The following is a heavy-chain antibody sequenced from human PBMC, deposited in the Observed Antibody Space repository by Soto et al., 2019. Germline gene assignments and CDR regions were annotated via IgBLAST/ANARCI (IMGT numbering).Heavy chain of an antibody. D-gene: IGHD4-17*01. CDR2: INGDGGST. V-gene: IGHV3-74*01. Sequence: EVQLVESGGGLVQTGGSLRLSGGASGFTFSSDWMHWVRQAPGKGVVWVSRINGDGGSTNYADSVKGRFTISRDNAKNTVYLQGDSLRADDTAVYYCARGLYLTYGLDYWGQGTLVTVSS. CDR1: GFTFSSDW. J-gene: IGHJ4*02. CDR3: ARGLYLTYGLDY.